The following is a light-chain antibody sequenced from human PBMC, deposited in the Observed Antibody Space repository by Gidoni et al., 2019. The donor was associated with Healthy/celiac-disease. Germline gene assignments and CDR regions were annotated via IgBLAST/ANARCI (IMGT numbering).Light chain of an antibody. Sequence: DIQMTQSPSTLSASVGDRVTITCRASQSISSWLAWYQQKPGKAPKLLIYKASSLESGVPSRFSGSGSGSEFTLTISSLQPDDFATYYCQQYNSYLLTFGQXTRLEIK. V-gene: IGKV1-5*03. CDR3: QQYNSYLLT. CDR2: KAS. J-gene: IGKJ5*01. CDR1: QSISSW.